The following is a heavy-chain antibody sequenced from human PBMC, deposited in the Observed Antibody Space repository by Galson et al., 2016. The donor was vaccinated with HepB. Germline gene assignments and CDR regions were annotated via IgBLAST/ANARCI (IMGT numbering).Heavy chain of an antibody. V-gene: IGHV3-53*01. CDR1: AFTVSSNY. Sequence: SLRLSCAASAFTVSSNYMSWVRQAPGKGLEWVSVIYSAGSTYYADSVKGRFTISRDNSKNTLYLQMNSLRAEDTAVYYCARVAYDFWIGYFGPQTYYYYMDVWGKGTTVTVSS. CDR2: IYSAGST. CDR3: ARVAYDFWIGYFGPQTYYYYMDV. J-gene: IGHJ6*03. D-gene: IGHD3-3*01.